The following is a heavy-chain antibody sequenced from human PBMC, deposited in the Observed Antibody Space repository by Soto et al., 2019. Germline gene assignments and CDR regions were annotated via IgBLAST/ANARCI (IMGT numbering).Heavy chain of an antibody. CDR1: GGSISSGDYY. V-gene: IGHV4-30-4*01. D-gene: IGHD4-4*01. Sequence: PSETLSLTCTVSGGSISSGDYYWSWIRQPPGKGPEWIGYIYYSGSTYYNPSLKSRVTISVDTSKNQFSLKLSSVTAADTAVYYCARTHYDYSNLRWFDPWGQGTQVTVSS. J-gene: IGHJ5*02. CDR2: IYYSGST. CDR3: ARTHYDYSNLRWFDP.